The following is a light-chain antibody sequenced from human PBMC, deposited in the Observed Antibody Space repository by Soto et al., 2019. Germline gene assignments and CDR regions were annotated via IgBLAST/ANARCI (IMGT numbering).Light chain of an antibody. V-gene: IGKV1-5*03. Sequence: DIQMTQSPSTMSASVGDSVTITCRASKSISSWLAWYQQKPGKAPKLLIYKASGLESGVPSRFSGSGSGTEFTLTISSLPREDVATYYCEQYETFSGTFGQGTKVDIK. CDR2: KAS. J-gene: IGKJ1*01. CDR3: EQYETFSGT. CDR1: KSISSW.